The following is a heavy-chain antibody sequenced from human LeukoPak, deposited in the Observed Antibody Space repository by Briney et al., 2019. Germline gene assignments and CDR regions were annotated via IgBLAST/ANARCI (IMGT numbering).Heavy chain of an antibody. D-gene: IGHD1-14*01. CDR1: GGSISSSSYY. CDR3: ASLDPEGLYWYFDL. J-gene: IGHJ2*01. Sequence: KPSETLXLTCTVSGGSISSSSYYWGWIRQPPGKGLEWIGSIYYSGSTYYNPSLKSRVTISVDTSKNQFSLKLSSVTAADTAVYYCASLDPEGLYWYFDLWGRGTLVTVSS. CDR2: IYYSGST. V-gene: IGHV4-39*07.